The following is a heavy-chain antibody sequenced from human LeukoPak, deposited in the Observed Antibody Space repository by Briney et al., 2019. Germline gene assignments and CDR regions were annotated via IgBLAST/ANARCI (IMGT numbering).Heavy chain of an antibody. Sequence: PGGPLRLSCAASGFTFLTYAMNWVRQAPGEGLEWVAGISGGSGSTYYADSVKGRFTVSRDNSKSTLYLQMNSLRAADTAVYYCAKGFSTYVYNWFDPWGQGTLVTVSS. J-gene: IGHJ5*02. D-gene: IGHD3-16*01. CDR1: GFTFLTYA. CDR2: ISGGSGST. CDR3: AKGFSTYVYNWFDP. V-gene: IGHV3-23*01.